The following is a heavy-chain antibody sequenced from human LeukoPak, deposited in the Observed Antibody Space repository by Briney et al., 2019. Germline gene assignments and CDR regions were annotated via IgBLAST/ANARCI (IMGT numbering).Heavy chain of an antibody. D-gene: IGHD3-10*01. CDR3: AKPQHYGRGDFDY. J-gene: IGHJ4*02. V-gene: IGHV3-43*02. Sequence: GGSLRLSCAASGFNFDDYAMDWVRQAPGRGLEWVSLISGDGGITYYADLVKGRFTISRDNSKNSLYLQMNSLRTEDTALYYCAKPQHYGRGDFDYWGQGTLVTVSS. CDR1: GFNFDDYA. CDR2: ISGDGGIT.